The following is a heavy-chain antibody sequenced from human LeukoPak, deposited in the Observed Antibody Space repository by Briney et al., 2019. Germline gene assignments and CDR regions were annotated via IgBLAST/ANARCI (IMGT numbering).Heavy chain of an antibody. D-gene: IGHD6-19*01. Sequence: GGSLRLSCAASGFTFSSYAMHWVRQAPGKGLEWVAVISYDGSNKYYADSVKGRFTISRDNSKNTLYLQMSSLRAEDTAVYYCAKVKSTSGWPNDAFDIWGQGTMVTVSS. V-gene: IGHV3-30-3*01. CDR3: AKVKSTSGWPNDAFDI. CDR1: GFTFSSYA. CDR2: ISYDGSNK. J-gene: IGHJ3*02.